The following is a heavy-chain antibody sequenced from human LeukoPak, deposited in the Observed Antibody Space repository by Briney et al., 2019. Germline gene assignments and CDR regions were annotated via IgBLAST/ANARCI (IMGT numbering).Heavy chain of an antibody. V-gene: IGHV1-46*01. CDR2: INPSGGST. D-gene: IGHD4-17*01. CDR3: ARDRGTTVTTSAMDV. J-gene: IGHJ6*03. Sequence: ASVKVSCKASGYTFTSYYMHWVRQAPGQGLEWMGIINPSGGSTSYAQKFQGRVTMTRDTSTSTVYMELSSLGSEDTAVYYCARDRGTTVTTSAMDVWGKGTTVTISS. CDR1: GYTFTSYY.